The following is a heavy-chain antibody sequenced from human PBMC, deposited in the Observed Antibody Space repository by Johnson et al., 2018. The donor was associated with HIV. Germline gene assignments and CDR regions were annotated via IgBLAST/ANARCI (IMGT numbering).Heavy chain of an antibody. CDR2: INWHSGRI. CDR3: ASFAAAGDAFDI. CDR1: GFTFDEYA. Sequence: EVQLVESGGGLVQPGRSLRLSCAASGFTFDEYAMHWVRQAPGTGLEWVSGINWHSGRIDYADSVKGRFTISRDNSKNTLHLQMNSLRPEDTAVYYCASFAAAGDAFDIWGQGTMVTVSS. D-gene: IGHD6-13*01. J-gene: IGHJ3*02. V-gene: IGHV3-9*01.